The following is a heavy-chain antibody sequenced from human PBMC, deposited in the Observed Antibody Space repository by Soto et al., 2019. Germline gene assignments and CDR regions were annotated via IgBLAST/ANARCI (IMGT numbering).Heavy chain of an antibody. V-gene: IGHV3-13*04. CDR1: GFTFSSYD. Sequence: EVQLVESGGGLVQPGGSLRLSCAASGFTFSSYDMHWVRQATGKGLEWVSAIGTAGDTYYPGSAKGRFTISRENAKNSLYLQMNSLRAGDTAVYYCARARHSGSWDYWGQGTLVTVSS. CDR2: IGTAGDT. J-gene: IGHJ4*02. D-gene: IGHD6-13*01. CDR3: ARARHSGSWDY.